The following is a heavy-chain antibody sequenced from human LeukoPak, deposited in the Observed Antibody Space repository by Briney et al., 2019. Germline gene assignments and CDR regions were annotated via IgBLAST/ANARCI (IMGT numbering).Heavy chain of an antibody. CDR3: ARLRGLYSDTNRYQTALDC. CDR1: GFTFSNYW. J-gene: IGHJ4*02. V-gene: IGHV3-7*01. D-gene: IGHD1-26*01. CDR2: IKQDGSEK. Sequence: PGGSLRLSCAASGFTFSNYWMTWVRQAPGKGLEWVANIKQDGSEKYCVDSVKGRFTISRDNAKNSLYVQMNSLRAEDTAVYYCARLRGLYSDTNRYQTALDCWGQGTLVTVSS.